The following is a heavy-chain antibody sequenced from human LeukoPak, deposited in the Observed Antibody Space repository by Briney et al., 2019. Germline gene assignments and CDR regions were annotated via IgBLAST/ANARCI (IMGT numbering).Heavy chain of an antibody. CDR3: ARGEYSSSSRYFQH. CDR2: INHSGST. CDR1: GGSFSGYY. D-gene: IGHD6-6*01. J-gene: IGHJ1*01. Sequence: SETLSLTCAVYGGSFSGYYWSWIRQPPGKGLEWIGEINHSGSTNYNPSLKSRVTISVDTSKNQFSLKLSSVTAADTAVYYCARGEYSSSSRYFQHWGQGTLVTVSS. V-gene: IGHV4-34*01.